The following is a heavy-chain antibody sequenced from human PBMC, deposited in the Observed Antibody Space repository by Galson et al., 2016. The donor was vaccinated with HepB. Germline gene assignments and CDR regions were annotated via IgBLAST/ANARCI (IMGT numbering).Heavy chain of an antibody. CDR2: TWYDGSNK. D-gene: IGHD3-10*01. V-gene: IGHV3-33*01. CDR3: ARDPYGSGNYFDS. Sequence: SLRLSCAASGFTFGNFAMHWVRQAPGKGLEWVAITWYDGSNKNYADSVKGRFTISRDNSKNTLYLQMNSLRVEDTAVYYCARDPYGSGNYFDSWGQGTLVTVSS. CDR1: GFTFGNFA. J-gene: IGHJ4*02.